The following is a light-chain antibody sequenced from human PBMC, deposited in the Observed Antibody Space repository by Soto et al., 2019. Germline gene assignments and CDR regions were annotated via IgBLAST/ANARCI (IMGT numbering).Light chain of an antibody. V-gene: IGLV1-51*01. CDR3: GSWDSSVSVYV. Sequence: QSVLTQPPSVSAAPGQKVTISCSGSSSNIGGNSVSWYQQLPGTAPKLLIYDDNKRPSGIPDRFSGSKSGTSATLGITGFQAGDEADYYWGSWDSSVSVYVFGTGTKVTAL. CDR2: DDN. J-gene: IGLJ1*01. CDR1: SSNIGGNS.